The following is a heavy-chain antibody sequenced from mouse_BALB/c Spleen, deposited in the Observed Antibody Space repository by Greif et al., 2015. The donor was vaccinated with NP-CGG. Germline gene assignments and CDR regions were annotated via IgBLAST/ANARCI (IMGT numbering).Heavy chain of an antibody. Sequence: EVHLVESGGGLVKPGGSLKLSCAASGFTFSSYAMSWVRQSPEKRLEWVAEISSGGSYTYYPDTVTGRFTISRDNAKNTLYLEMSSLRSEDTAMYYCARDYRYPFAYWGQGTLVTVSA. V-gene: IGHV5-9-4*01. CDR3: ARDYRYPFAY. CDR2: ISSGGSYT. D-gene: IGHD2-14*01. CDR1: GFTFSSYA. J-gene: IGHJ3*01.